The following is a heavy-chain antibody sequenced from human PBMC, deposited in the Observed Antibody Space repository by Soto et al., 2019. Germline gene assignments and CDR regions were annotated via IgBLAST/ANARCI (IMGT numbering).Heavy chain of an antibody. D-gene: IGHD3-3*01. Sequence: SGPKLVNPTQTLTLTCTFSGYSLSTSGVAVGWIRQAPRKAPEWLAFIFWDDDKRYSPSLENRFTITKDTSKNQVVLTMTNMDHLDTATYYWARSFDFWSGYYFSYWGRGTLVTVSS. CDR3: ARSFDFWSGYYFSY. CDR2: IFWDDDK. CDR1: GYSLSTSGVA. V-gene: IGHV2-5*02. J-gene: IGHJ4*02.